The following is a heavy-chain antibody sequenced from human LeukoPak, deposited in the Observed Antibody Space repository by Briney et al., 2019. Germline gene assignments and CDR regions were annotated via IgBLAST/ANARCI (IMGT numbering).Heavy chain of an antibody. CDR2: INHSGST. V-gene: IGHV4-38-2*02. D-gene: IGHD2-21*02. CDR3: ARRLVVTANLRYNWFDP. J-gene: IGHJ5*02. Sequence: SETLSLTCTVSGYSISSGYYWGWIRQPPGKGLEWIGEINHSGSTNYNPSLKSRVTISVDTSKNQFSLKLSSVTAADTAVYYCARRLVVTANLRYNWFDPWGQGTLVTVSS. CDR1: GYSISSGYY.